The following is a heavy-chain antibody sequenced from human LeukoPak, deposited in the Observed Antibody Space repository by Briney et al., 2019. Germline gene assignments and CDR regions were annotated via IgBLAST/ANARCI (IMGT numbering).Heavy chain of an antibody. D-gene: IGHD6-13*01. CDR2: IHYDGSNN. Sequence: GGSLRLSCAASGFTFSSYAMHWVRQAPGKGLEWVAFIHYDGSNNYYADSVKGRFTISRDNSKNTLYLQMNTLRANDTAVYYCAKDHCSSDWYYFDYWGQGTLVTVSS. CDR1: GFTFSSYA. V-gene: IGHV3-30*02. J-gene: IGHJ4*02. CDR3: AKDHCSSDWYYFDY.